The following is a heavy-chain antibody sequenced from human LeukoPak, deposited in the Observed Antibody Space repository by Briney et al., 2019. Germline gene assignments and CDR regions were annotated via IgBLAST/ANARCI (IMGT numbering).Heavy chain of an antibody. CDR3: ARDFGEMPNY. J-gene: IGHJ4*02. V-gene: IGHV1-46*01. Sequence: ASVKVSCKASGYTFTRYYMHWVRQAPGQGLEWMGIIDPSGGSTSYAQNFQGGVTMTRDATTSTVYLELSSLRSEDTAVYYCARDFGEMPNYWGQGTLVTVSS. D-gene: IGHD5-24*01. CDR1: GYTFTRYY. CDR2: IDPSGGST.